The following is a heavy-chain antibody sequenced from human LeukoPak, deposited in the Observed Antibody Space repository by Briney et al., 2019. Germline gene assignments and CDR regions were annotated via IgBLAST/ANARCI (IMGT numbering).Heavy chain of an antibody. Sequence: PWRSLRLSCAASGFTFSSYGMHWVRQAPGKGLEWVAVISYDGSNKYYADSVKGRFTISRDNSKNTLYLQMNSLRAEDTAVYYCARGSYFDYWGQGTLVTVSS. V-gene: IGHV3-30*03. CDR1: GFTFSSYG. CDR3: ARGSYFDY. CDR2: ISYDGSNK. J-gene: IGHJ4*02.